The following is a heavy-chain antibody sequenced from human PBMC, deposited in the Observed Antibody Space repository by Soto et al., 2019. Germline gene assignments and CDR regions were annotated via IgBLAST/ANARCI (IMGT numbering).Heavy chain of an antibody. J-gene: IGHJ4*02. D-gene: IGHD5-12*01. Sequence: EVLLVESGGGLVQPGGSLRLSCAASGFTFSSYAMHWVRQAPGKGLEYVSAISSNGGTTYYANSVKGRFTISRDNSKNTLYLQMGSLRAEDMAVYYCARRDSGNYYPDSWGQGTLVTVSS. V-gene: IGHV3-64*01. CDR1: GFTFSSYA. CDR3: ARRDSGNYYPDS. CDR2: ISSNGGTT.